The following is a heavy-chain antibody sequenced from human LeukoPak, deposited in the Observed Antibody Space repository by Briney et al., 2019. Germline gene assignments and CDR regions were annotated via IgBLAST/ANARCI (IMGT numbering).Heavy chain of an antibody. CDR3: ARRYSTRNFFDS. D-gene: IGHD1-1*01. CDR2: INYHGGNT. Sequence: GGSLRLSCAASGFTFSSYAMSWVRQAPGKGLEWVSAINYHGGNTYYADSVKGRFTISRDNSNNTLHLQINSLRAEDTALYFCARRYSTRNFFDSWGQGTLVTVSS. V-gene: IGHV3-23*01. CDR1: GFTFSSYA. J-gene: IGHJ4*02.